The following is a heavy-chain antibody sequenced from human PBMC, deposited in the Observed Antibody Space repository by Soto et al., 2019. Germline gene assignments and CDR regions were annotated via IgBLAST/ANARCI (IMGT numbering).Heavy chain of an antibody. CDR2: INPNSGGT. J-gene: IGHJ4*01. CDR1: GYTFTGYY. D-gene: IGHD3-16*02. V-gene: IGHV1-2*02. Sequence: ASVKVSCKASGYTFTGYYMHWVRQAPGQGLEWMGWINPNSGGTNYAQKFQGRVTMTRDTSISTAYMELSGLRSDDTAVYYCARIKIWGSYREPFDYWGHGTLVTVSS. CDR3: ARIKIWGSYREPFDY.